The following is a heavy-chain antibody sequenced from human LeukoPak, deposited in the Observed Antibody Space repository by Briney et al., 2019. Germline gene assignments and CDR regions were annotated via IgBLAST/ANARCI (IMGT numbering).Heavy chain of an antibody. V-gene: IGHV4-39*07. CDR3: ARRTDIDPSGSDY. CDR2: INHSGST. CDR1: GGSISSGSYY. Sequence: SETPSLTCTVSGGSISSGSYYWGWIRQPPGKGLEWIGEINHSGSTNYNPSLKSRVTISVDTSKNQFSLKLSSVTAADTAVYYCARRTDIDPSGSDYWGQGTLVTVSS. D-gene: IGHD2-15*01. J-gene: IGHJ4*02.